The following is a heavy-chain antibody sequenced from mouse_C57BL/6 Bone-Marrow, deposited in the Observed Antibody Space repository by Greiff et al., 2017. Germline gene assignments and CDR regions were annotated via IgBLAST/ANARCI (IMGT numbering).Heavy chain of an antibody. Sequence: VQLQQSGAELARPGASVKLSCKASGYTFTSYGISWVKQRTGQGLEWIGEIYPRSGNTYYNEKFKGKATLTADKSSSTAYMELRILTSEDSAVYFCARGAYYSNYFDYWGQGTTLTVSS. J-gene: IGHJ2*01. D-gene: IGHD2-5*01. CDR3: ARGAYYSNYFDY. CDR2: IYPRSGNT. CDR1: GYTFTSYG. V-gene: IGHV1-81*01.